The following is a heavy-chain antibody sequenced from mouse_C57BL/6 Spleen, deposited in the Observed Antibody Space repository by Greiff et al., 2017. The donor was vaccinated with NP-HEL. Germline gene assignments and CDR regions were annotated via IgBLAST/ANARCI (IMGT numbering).Heavy chain of an antibody. CDR3: ARERVFTTVVDY. D-gene: IGHD1-1*01. Sequence: VQLQESGPELVKPGASVKISCKASGYAFSSSWMNWVKQRPGKGLEWIGRIYPGDGDTNYNGKFKGKATLTADKSSSTAYMQLSSLTSEDSAVYFCARERVFTTVVDYWGQGTTLTVSS. V-gene: IGHV1-82*01. CDR1: GYAFSSSW. CDR2: IYPGDGDT. J-gene: IGHJ2*01.